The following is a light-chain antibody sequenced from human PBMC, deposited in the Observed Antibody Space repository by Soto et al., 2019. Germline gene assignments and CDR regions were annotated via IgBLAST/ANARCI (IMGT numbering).Light chain of an antibody. CDR2: DAS. CDR3: QQVNGYPRDIT. CDR1: QSVSSD. Sequence: IVMTQSPATLSVSPGERATLSCRASQSVSSDLAWYQQKPGQAPRLLIYDASNRATGIPARFSGSGSGTDFTLTISSLQPEDFATYYCQQVNGYPRDITFGGGTKVDIK. V-gene: IGKV3D-15*01. J-gene: IGKJ4*01.